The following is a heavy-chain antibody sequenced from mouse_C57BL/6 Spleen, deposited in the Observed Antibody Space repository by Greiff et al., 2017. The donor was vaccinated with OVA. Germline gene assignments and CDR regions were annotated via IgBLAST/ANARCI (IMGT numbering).Heavy chain of an antibody. CDR2: IYPGSGST. D-gene: IGHD1-1*01. CDR1: GYTFTSYW. V-gene: IGHV1-55*01. J-gene: IGHJ2*01. Sequence: VQLQQPGAELVKPGASVKMSCKASGYTFTSYWITWVKQRPGQGLEWIGDIYPGSGSTNYNEKFKSKATLTVETSSSTAYMQLSSLTSEDSAVYYCARWGTTVVPLDYWGQGTTLTVSS. CDR3: ARWGTTVVPLDY.